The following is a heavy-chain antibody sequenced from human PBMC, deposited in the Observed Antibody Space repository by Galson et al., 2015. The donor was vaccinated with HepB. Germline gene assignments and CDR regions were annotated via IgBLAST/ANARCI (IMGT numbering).Heavy chain of an antibody. V-gene: IGHV3-23*01. CDR2: ISGSGGST. CDR1: GFTFSSYA. Sequence: SLRLSCAASGFTFSSYAMSWVRQAPGKGLEWVSAISGSGGSTYYADSVKGRFTISRDNSKNTLYLQMNSLRAEDTAVYYCAAGHGYSGYDSSEYYFDYWGQGTLVTVSS. J-gene: IGHJ4*02. CDR3: AAGHGYSGYDSSEYYFDY. D-gene: IGHD5-12*01.